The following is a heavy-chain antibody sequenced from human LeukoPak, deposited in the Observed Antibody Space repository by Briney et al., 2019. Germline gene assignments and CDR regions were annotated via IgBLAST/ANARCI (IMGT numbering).Heavy chain of an antibody. CDR3: AKDGSYGDYRSYFDY. V-gene: IGHV3-23*01. J-gene: IGHJ4*02. Sequence: GGSLRLSCAASGFTLSSYAMSWVRQAPGKGLEWVSAISGSGGSTYYADSVKGRFTISRDNSKNTLYLQMNSLRAEDTAVYYCAKDGSYGDYRSYFDYWGQGALVTVSS. D-gene: IGHD4-17*01. CDR2: ISGSGGST. CDR1: GFTLSSYA.